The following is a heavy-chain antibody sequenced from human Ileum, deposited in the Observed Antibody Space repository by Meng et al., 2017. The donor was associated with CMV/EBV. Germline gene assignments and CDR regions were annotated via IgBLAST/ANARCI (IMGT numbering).Heavy chain of an antibody. CDR3: ARGRFDYYDSSGPPNY. Sequence: SETLSLTCAVYGGSFSGYYWSWIRQPPGKGLEWIGEINHSGSTNYNPSLKSRVTISVDTSKNQFSLTLSSVTAADTAVYYCARGRFDYYDSSGPPNYWGQGTLVTVSS. CDR1: GGSFSGYY. D-gene: IGHD3-22*01. J-gene: IGHJ4*02. CDR2: INHSGST. V-gene: IGHV4-34*01.